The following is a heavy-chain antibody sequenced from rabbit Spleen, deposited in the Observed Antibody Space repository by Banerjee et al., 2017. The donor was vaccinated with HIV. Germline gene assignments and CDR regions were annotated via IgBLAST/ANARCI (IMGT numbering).Heavy chain of an antibody. CDR1: GFSFSSAYY. D-gene: IGHD2-1*01. Sequence: QSLEESGGDLVKPGASLTLTCTASGFSFSSAYYMCWVRQAPGKGLESIACIYGGDGHSTWYASWAKGRFTISKTSSNTVALQVTSLTAADTATYFCARGSAAMTMVITGFYFKLWGQGTLVTVS. V-gene: IGHV1S40*01. CDR2: IYGGDGHST. J-gene: IGHJ4*01. CDR3: ARGSAAMTMVITGFYFKL.